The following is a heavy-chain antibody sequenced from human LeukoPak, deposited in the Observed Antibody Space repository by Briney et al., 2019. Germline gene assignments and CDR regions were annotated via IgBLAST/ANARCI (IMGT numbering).Heavy chain of an antibody. D-gene: IGHD3-16*01. CDR2: ISSSSSTI. CDR3: ARVGYVYYFDY. V-gene: IGHV3-48*01. J-gene: IGHJ4*02. CDR1: GFTFSSYS. Sequence: PGGSLRLSCAASGFTFSSYSMNWVRQAPGKGLEWVSYISSSSSTIYYAGSVKGRFTISRDNAKNSLYLQMNSLRAEDTAVYYCARVGYVYYFDYWGQGTLVTVSS.